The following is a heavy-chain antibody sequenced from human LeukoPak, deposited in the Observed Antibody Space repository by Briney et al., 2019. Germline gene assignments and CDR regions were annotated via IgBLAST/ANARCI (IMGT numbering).Heavy chain of an antibody. CDR2: IYPGDSDT. CDR3: ARHITMVRGDPPSYYYYMDV. V-gene: IGHV5-51*01. CDR1: GYSFTSYW. Sequence: GESLKISCKGSGYSFTSYWIGWVRQMPGKGLEWMGVIYPGDSDTRYSPSFQGQVTISADKSISTAYLQWSSLKASDTAMYYCARHITMVRGDPPSYYYYMDVWGKGTTVTISS. J-gene: IGHJ6*03. D-gene: IGHD3-10*01.